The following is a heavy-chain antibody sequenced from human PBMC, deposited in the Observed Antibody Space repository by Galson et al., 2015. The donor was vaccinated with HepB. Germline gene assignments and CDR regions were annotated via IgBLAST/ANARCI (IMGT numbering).Heavy chain of an antibody. CDR2: INPNSGGT. CDR3: ARDRTITMVRGVIGY. V-gene: IGHV1-2*06. J-gene: IGHJ4*02. CDR1: GYTFTGYY. D-gene: IGHD3-10*01. Sequence: SVKVSCKASGYTFTGYYMHWVRQAPGQGLEWMGRINPNSGGTNYAQKFQGRVTMTRDTSISTAYMELSRLRSDDTAVYYCARDRTITMVRGVIGYWGQGTLVTVSS.